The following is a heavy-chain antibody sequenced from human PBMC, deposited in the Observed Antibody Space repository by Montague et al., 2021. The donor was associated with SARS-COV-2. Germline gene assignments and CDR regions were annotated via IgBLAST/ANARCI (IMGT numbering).Heavy chain of an antibody. D-gene: IGHD2-15*01. CDR2: IIHCGGT. CDR1: GGSFSSY. V-gene: IGHV4-34*12. CDR3: GSRCGGGRCYFGMDV. J-gene: IGHJ6*02. Sequence: SETLSLTCGVYGGSFSSYWCWIRQPPRRGLEWVGQIIHCGGTNYNPSPKSRVTIRVDTSNNQVSLNLSSLTAADTAVYYCGSRCGGGRCYFGMDVWGQGTTVTVSS.